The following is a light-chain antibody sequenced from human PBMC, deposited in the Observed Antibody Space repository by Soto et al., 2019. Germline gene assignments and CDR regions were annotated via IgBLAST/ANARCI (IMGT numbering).Light chain of an antibody. V-gene: IGKV3-11*01. J-gene: IGKJ1*01. CDR3: HQRQSWPRT. Sequence: EIVMTQSPATLSLSPGERATLSCRASQSASSYLAWYQQKPGQAPRLLIYDASNRATGIPARFSGSGSGTDFTLTISSLAPEDFAIYYCHQRQSWPRTFGQGTKVDIK. CDR2: DAS. CDR1: QSASSY.